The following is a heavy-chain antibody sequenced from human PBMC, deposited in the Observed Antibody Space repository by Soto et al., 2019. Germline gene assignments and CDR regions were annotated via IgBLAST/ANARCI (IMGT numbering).Heavy chain of an antibody. CDR1: GFTFSSYA. CDR3: AKMLPAAISFLARYYFDY. D-gene: IGHD2-2*01. V-gene: IGHV3-23*01. CDR2: ISGSGGST. Sequence: GESLKLSCAASGFTFSSYAMSWVRQAPGKGLEWVSAISGSGGSTYYADSVKGRFTISRDNSKNTLYLQMNSLRAEDTAVYYCAKMLPAAISFLARYYFDYWGQGTLVTVSS. J-gene: IGHJ4*02.